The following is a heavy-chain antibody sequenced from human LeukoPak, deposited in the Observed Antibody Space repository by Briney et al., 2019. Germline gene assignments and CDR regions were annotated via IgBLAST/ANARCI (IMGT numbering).Heavy chain of an antibody. J-gene: IGHJ4*02. Sequence: GGSRRLSCAASGFTFSSYAMSWVRQAPGKGLEWVSAISGSGGSTYYADSVKGRFTISRDNSKNTLYLQMNSLRAEDTAVYYCARDGVAVAGTPFDYWGQGTLVTVSS. D-gene: IGHD6-19*01. CDR1: GFTFSSYA. V-gene: IGHV3-23*01. CDR2: ISGSGGST. CDR3: ARDGVAVAGTPFDY.